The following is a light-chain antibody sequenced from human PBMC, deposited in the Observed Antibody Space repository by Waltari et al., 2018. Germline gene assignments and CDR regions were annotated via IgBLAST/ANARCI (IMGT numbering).Light chain of an antibody. J-gene: IGLJ3*02. V-gene: IGLV1-40*01. CDR3: QSYDSSLSGWV. CDR1: SSNIGAGYD. CDR2: ATP. Sequence: QSVLTQPPSVSGAPGQRVTISCTGSSSNIGAGYDVHWYQQFPGTAPKLLIYATPDRPSWVPYRFAGSKSGTSASLAITGLQAEDEADYYCQSYDSSLSGWVFGGGTKLTVL.